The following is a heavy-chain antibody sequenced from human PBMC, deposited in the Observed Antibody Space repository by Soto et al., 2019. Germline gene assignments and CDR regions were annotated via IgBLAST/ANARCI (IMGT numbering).Heavy chain of an antibody. Sequence: PGGSLRLSCATSGFIFSSYSMNWVRQAPGKGLEWVSYISSGSSFIYYADSVKGRFTVSRDNAKNSQYPQMNSLRAEDRAVYYCARDSWTGTTIHSYYMDVWGKGTTVTVSS. V-gene: IGHV3-48*01. CDR1: GFIFSSYS. CDR2: ISSGSSFI. CDR3: ARDSWTGTTIHSYYMDV. J-gene: IGHJ6*03. D-gene: IGHD1-1*01.